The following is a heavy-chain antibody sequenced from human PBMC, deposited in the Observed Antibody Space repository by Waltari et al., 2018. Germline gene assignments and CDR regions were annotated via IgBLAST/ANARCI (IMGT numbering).Heavy chain of an antibody. D-gene: IGHD6-19*01. V-gene: IGHV1-69*05. J-gene: IGHJ4*02. CDR3: ARDRRAVAGTYLDY. CDR2: IIPICGKA. Sequence: QVQLVQSGAEVKKPGSSVKVSCKASGGTFSSYAISWVRQAPGKGLEWIGGIIPICGKANYAKKCQGRGTITTDESTSTAYMELSSLRSEDTAVYYCARDRRAVAGTYLDYGGQGTLVTVAS. CDR1: GGTFSSYA.